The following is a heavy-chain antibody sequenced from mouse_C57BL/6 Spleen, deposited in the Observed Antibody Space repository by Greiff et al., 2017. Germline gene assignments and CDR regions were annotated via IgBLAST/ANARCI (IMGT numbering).Heavy chain of an antibody. V-gene: IGHV1-62-2*01. CDR2: FYPGSGSI. Sequence: VQLQQSGAELVKPGASVKLSCKASGYTFTEYTIHWVKQRPGQGLEWIGWFYPGSGSIKYNEKFKDKATLTADKSSSTVYMELSRLTSEDSAVYFCARHEDGGSSYDWYFDVWGTGTTVTVSS. CDR1: GYTFTEYT. J-gene: IGHJ1*03. CDR3: ARHEDGGSSYDWYFDV. D-gene: IGHD1-1*01.